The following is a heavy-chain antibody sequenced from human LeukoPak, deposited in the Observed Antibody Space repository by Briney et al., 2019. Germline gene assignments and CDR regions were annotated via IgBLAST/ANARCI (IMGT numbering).Heavy chain of an antibody. CDR3: ARGPRPYDFWSGPLDY. D-gene: IGHD3-3*01. V-gene: IGHV1-69*13. CDR2: IIPIFGTA. CDR1: GGTFSSYA. J-gene: IGHJ4*02. Sequence: SVKVSCKASGGTFSSYAISWVRQAPGQGLEWMGGIIPIFGTANYAQKFQGRVTITADESTSTAYMGLSSLRSEDTAVYYCARGPRPYDFWSGPLDYWGQGTLVTVSS.